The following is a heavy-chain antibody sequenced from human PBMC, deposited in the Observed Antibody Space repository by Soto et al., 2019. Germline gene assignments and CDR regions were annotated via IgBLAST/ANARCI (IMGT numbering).Heavy chain of an antibody. Sequence: GESLKISCKGSGYSFTTYWIGWVRQMPGKGLEWMGIIYPGDSDIRYRPSFQGQVTISADKSISTAYLQWSSLKASDTAMYYCARFGDILTGYSHGMDVWGQGTTVTVS. J-gene: IGHJ6*02. D-gene: IGHD3-9*01. CDR1: GYSFTTYW. CDR3: ARFGDILTGYSHGMDV. CDR2: IYPGDSDI. V-gene: IGHV5-51*01.